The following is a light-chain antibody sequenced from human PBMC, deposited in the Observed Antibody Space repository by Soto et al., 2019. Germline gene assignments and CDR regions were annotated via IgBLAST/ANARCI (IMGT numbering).Light chain of an antibody. CDR1: QSVSRN. CDR2: GAS. Sequence: RVMTQSPATLSVSPGGMATLSCRASQSVSRNLAWYQQKLGQAPRLLIYGASSRATGIPDRFSGSGSGTDFTLTISRLEPEDFAMYYCQQYGYLVTFGGGTNVDIK. V-gene: IGKV3D-15*01. CDR3: QQYGYLVT. J-gene: IGKJ4*01.